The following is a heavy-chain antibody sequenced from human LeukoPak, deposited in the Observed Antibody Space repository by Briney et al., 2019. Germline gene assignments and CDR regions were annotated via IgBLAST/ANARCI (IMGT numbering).Heavy chain of an antibody. Sequence: ASVKVSCKASGYTFTSYGISWVRQAPGQGLEWMGWISAYNGNTNSAQKLQGRVTMTTDTSTSTAYMELRSLRSDDTAVYYCARDRLRSSSNWFDPWGQGTLVTVSS. CDR1: GYTFTSYG. J-gene: IGHJ5*02. CDR2: ISAYNGNT. D-gene: IGHD2-21*02. V-gene: IGHV1-18*01. CDR3: ARDRLRSSSNWFDP.